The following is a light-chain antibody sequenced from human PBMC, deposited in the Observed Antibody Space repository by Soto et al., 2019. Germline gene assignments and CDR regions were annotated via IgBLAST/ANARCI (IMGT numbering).Light chain of an antibody. V-gene: IGKV3-15*01. CDR3: QQYKNWPPIT. CDR2: GAS. Sequence: EIVRTQSPATLSVSPGERATLSCRASQSVSSNLAWYQQKPGQAPRLLIYGASTRATGIPARFSGNGSGTEFTLTISSLQSEDFAVYYCQQYKNWPPITFGQGTRLEIK. CDR1: QSVSSN. J-gene: IGKJ5*01.